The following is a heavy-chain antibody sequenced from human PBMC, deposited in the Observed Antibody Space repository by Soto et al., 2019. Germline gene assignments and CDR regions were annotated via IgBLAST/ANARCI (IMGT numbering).Heavy chain of an antibody. CDR3: ARDWDRGCGTYHWYFDL. CDR2: ISSSSNSI. CDR1: GFTFSSYS. V-gene: IGHV3-48*01. J-gene: IGHJ2*01. D-gene: IGHD1-26*01. Sequence: GGSLRLSCAASGFTFSSYSMNWVLQAPWKGLEWVSYISSSSNSIYYADSVKGRFTISRDNAKNSLHLQMNSLRAEDTAVYYCARDWDRGCGTYHWYFDLWGRGTLVTVS.